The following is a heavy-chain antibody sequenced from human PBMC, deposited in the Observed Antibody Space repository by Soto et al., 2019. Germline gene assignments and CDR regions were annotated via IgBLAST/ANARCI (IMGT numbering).Heavy chain of an antibody. V-gene: IGHV1-2*04. Sequence: ASVKVSCKASGYTFTGYYMHWVRQAPGQGLEWMGWINPNSGGTNYAQKFQGWVTMTRDTSISTAYMELSRMRSDDTAVYYCARDTMAVAGMGNWFDPWGQGTMVSVYS. CDR3: ARDTMAVAGMGNWFDP. J-gene: IGHJ5*02. CDR2: INPNSGGT. CDR1: GYTFTGYY. D-gene: IGHD6-19*01.